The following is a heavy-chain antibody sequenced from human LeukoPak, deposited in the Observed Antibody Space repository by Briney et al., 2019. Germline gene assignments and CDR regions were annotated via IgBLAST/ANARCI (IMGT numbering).Heavy chain of an antibody. D-gene: IGHD2-21*01. CDR2: IIPIFGTA. CDR3: ATTPRIEDVFDI. V-gene: IGHV1-69*05. Sequence: SVKVSCKASGGTFSSYAISWVRQAPGQGLEWMGGIIPIFGTANYAQKFQGRVTITTDESTSTAYMELSSLRSEDTAVYYCATTPRIEDVFDIWGQGTMVTVSS. J-gene: IGHJ3*02. CDR1: GGTFSSYA.